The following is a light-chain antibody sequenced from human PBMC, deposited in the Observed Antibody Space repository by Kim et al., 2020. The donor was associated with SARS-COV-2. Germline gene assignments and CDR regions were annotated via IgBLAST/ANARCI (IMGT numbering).Light chain of an antibody. Sequence: LSQGERATLPCRPSQTVSSSSLAWYQQKPGQAPRLVINGASSRATGIPDRFSGSGSGTDFSLTISRLVPEDFAVYYCQQYGSSPYTFGQGTKLEI. CDR3: QQYGSSPYT. CDR2: GAS. CDR1: QTVSSSS. J-gene: IGKJ2*01. V-gene: IGKV3-20*01.